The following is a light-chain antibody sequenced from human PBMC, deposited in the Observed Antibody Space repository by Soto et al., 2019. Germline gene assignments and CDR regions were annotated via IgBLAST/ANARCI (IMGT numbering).Light chain of an antibody. CDR2: GAS. CDR1: QSVSSAY. Sequence: EIVLTQSPGTLSLSPGERATLSCRASQSVSSAYLVWYQQKPGQAPRLLIYGASSRATGIPDRFSGSGSGTDFTLTISILEPEDFAVYYCQHYGSSWTFGQGTKVEIK. CDR3: QHYGSSWT. J-gene: IGKJ1*01. V-gene: IGKV3-20*01.